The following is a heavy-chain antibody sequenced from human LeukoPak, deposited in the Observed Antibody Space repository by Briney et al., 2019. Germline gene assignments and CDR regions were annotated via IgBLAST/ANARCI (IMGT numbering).Heavy chain of an antibody. V-gene: IGHV1-69*01. D-gene: IGHD2-2*01. J-gene: IGHJ5*02. CDR3: AAEETVDCSGTSCYPP. CDR1: GGTFSSYA. CDR2: IIPIFGTA. Sequence: GASVKVSCKASGGTFSSYAISWVRQAPGQGLEWMGGIIPIFGTANYAQKFQGRVTITADESTSTAYMELSSLRSEDTAVYYCAAEETVDCSGTSCYPPWDQGTLVTVSS.